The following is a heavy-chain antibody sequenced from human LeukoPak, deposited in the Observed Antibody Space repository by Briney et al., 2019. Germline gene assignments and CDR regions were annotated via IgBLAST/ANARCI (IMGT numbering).Heavy chain of an antibody. D-gene: IGHD5/OR15-5a*01. CDR2: INPTSGGT. V-gene: IGHV1-2*02. Sequence: ASVKLSCKASGYTFIGYYLHWVRQAPGQGLEWMGWINPTSGGTNYAQKFQDRVTMTRDTSINTAYMELSRLTSDATAVYYCARLVGLSTTASYWGQGTLVIVSS. CDR1: GYTFIGYY. CDR3: ARLVGLSTTASY. J-gene: IGHJ4*02.